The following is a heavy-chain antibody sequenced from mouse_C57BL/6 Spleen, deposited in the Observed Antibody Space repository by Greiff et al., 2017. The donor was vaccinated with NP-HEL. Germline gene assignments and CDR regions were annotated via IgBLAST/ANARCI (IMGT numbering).Heavy chain of an antibody. J-gene: IGHJ1*03. CDR3: ARSYYGSNYWYFDV. Sequence: QVQLKQSGAELVMPGASVKLSCKASGYTFTSYWMHWVKQRPGQGLEWIGEIDPSDSYTNYNQKFKGKSTLTVDKSSSTAYMQLSSLTSEDSAVYYCARSYYGSNYWYFDVWGTGTTVTVSS. V-gene: IGHV1-69*01. CDR1: GYTFTSYW. CDR2: IDPSDSYT. D-gene: IGHD1-1*01.